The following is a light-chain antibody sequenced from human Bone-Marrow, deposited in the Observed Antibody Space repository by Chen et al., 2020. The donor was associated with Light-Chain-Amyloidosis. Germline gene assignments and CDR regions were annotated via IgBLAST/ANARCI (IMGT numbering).Light chain of an antibody. J-gene: IGLJ1*01. CDR1: SSDVGGDNH. CDR3: SSYTITNTLV. V-gene: IGLV2-14*01. Sequence: QSALTQPASVSGSPGQSLTISCTGTSSDVGGDNHVSWYQQHPDKAPKLMIYEVTKRPSWVPDRFSGSKSDNTASLTISGLQTEYEADYFCSSYTITNTLVFGSGTRGTVL. CDR2: EVT.